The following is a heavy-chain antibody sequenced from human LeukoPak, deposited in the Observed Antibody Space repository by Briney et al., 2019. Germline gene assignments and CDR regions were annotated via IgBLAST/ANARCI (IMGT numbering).Heavy chain of an antibody. D-gene: IGHD1-26*01. CDR1: GFTFSSYW. J-gene: IGHJ5*01. CDR2: IKQDGSEK. Sequence: PGGSLRLSCAASGFTFSSYWMSWVRQAPGEGLEWVANIKQDGSEKYYVDSVKGRFTISRDNAKNSLYLQMNSLRAEDTAIYYCARAVGARSKWFDYWGQGTLVTVSS. V-gene: IGHV3-7*04. CDR3: ARAVGARSKWFDY.